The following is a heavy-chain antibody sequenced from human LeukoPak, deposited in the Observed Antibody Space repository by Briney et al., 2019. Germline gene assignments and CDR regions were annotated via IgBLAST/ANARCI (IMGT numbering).Heavy chain of an antibody. CDR2: INHSGST. CDR3: ARVRMTGYSYGPFDY. D-gene: IGHD5-18*01. V-gene: IGHV4-34*01. Sequence: PSETLSLTCAVSGGSFSGYYWSWIRQPPGKGLEWIGEINHSGSTNYNPSLKSRVTISVDTSKNQFSLKLSSVTAADTAVYYCARVRMTGYSYGPFDYWGQGTLVTVSS. CDR1: GGSFSGYY. J-gene: IGHJ4*02.